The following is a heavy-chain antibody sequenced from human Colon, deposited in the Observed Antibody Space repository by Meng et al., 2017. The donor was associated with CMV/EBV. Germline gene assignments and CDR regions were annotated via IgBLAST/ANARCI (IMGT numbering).Heavy chain of an antibody. CDR3: ARTTIVVVPATDGGAYWNFDL. CDR2: INHTGST. D-gene: IGHD2-2*01. V-gene: IGHV4-34*01. J-gene: IGHJ2*01. CDR1: FSDSY. Sequence: FSDSYCTWIRQPPGKGLEWIGEINHTGSTNSKPSLKSRITISVDTSKNQFSLKLRSVTAADTAVYYCARTTIVVVPATDGGAYWNFDLWGRGTLVTVSS.